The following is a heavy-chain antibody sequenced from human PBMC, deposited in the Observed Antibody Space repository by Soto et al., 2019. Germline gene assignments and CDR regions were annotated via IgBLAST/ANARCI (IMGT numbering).Heavy chain of an antibody. CDR3: ATSRFLEWLSPRENWFDP. CDR2: FDPEDGET. V-gene: IGHV1-24*01. Sequence: GASVKVSCKVSGYTLTELSMHWVRQAPGKGLEWMGGFDPEDGETIYAQKFQGRVTMTEDTSTDTAYMELGSLRSEDTAVYYCATSRFLEWLSPRENWFDPWGQGTLVTVSS. J-gene: IGHJ5*02. D-gene: IGHD3-3*01. CDR1: GYTLTELS.